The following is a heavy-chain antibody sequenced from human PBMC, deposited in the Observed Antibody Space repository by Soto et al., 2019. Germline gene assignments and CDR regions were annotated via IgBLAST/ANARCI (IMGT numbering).Heavy chain of an antibody. V-gene: IGHV3-30*09. J-gene: IGHJ3*02. CDR3: ARRRWDRASYFYPFHM. CDR2: ISFDSSTE. Sequence: QVQLVESGGGVVQPGRSLRLSCSASGFTFSDYPMHWVRQAPGKGLEWVESISFDSSTEFSADSATGRFAISRGKSMNSLYLQMNRLTPAVTAVYFWARRRWDRASYFYPFHMWGQGTMVTVST. D-gene: IGHD1-26*01. CDR1: GFTFSDYP.